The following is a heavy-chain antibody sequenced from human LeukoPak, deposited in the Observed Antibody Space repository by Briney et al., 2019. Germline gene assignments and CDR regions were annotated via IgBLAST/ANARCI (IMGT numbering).Heavy chain of an antibody. CDR2: ISGYQGST. CDR3: ARSDLGTIPAGPFNY. CDR1: GYTFTNYG. Sequence: GASVKVSCKASGYTFTNYGITWVRQAPGQGLEWMSWISGYQGSTKYAQNFQGRVTMTIDTSTSTAYMDLRSLRSDDTAIYFCARSDLGTIPAGPFNYWGQGTLVAVSS. D-gene: IGHD5-24*01. J-gene: IGHJ4*02. V-gene: IGHV1-18*01.